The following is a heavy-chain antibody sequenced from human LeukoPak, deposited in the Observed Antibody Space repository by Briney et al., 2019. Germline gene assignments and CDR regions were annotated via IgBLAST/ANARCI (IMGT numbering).Heavy chain of an antibody. V-gene: IGHV1-69*13. D-gene: IGHD3-10*01. J-gene: IGHJ6*02. CDR3: AREKEGSGSYYYYYGMDV. CDR1: GGXFSSYA. Sequence: SVKVSCKASGGXFSSYAMSWVRQAPGQGLEWMGRIIPIFGTANYAQKFQGRVTITADESTSTAYMELSSLRSEDTAVYYCAREKEGSGSYYYYYGMDVWGQGTTVTVSS. CDR2: IIPIFGTA.